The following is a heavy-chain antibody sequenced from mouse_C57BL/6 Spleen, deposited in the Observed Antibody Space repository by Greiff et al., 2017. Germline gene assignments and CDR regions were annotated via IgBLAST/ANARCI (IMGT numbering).Heavy chain of an antibody. D-gene: IGHD3-1*01. Sequence: EVKLVESGGGLVQPGGSLSLSCAASGFTFTDYYMSWVRQPPGKALEWLGFIRNKSNGYTTEYSASVKGRFTISRDNSQSILYLQMNALRAEDSATYYCARSLGGWFAYWGQGTLVTVSA. CDR3: ARSLGGWFAY. V-gene: IGHV7-3*01. CDR2: IRNKSNGYTT. CDR1: GFTFTDYY. J-gene: IGHJ3*01.